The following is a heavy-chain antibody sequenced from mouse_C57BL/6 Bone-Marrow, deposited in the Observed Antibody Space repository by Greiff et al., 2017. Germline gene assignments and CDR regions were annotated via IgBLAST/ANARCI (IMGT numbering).Heavy chain of an antibody. CDR3: ATTMITTRGYYYAMDY. D-gene: IGHD2-4*01. CDR2: IYPSDSET. V-gene: IGHV1-61*01. Sequence: QVQLQQPGAELVRPGSSVKLSCKASGYTFPSYWMAWVKQRPGQGLAWIGNIYPSDSETHYNQKFKDKATLTVDKSSSTAYMQLSSLTSADSAVYYCATTMITTRGYYYAMDYWGQGTSVTVAS. J-gene: IGHJ4*01. CDR1: GYTFPSYW.